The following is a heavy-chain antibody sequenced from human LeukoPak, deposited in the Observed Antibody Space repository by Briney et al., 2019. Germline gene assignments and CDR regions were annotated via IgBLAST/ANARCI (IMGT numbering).Heavy chain of an antibody. Sequence: GSLRLSCAASGFTFSSYGLNWARQAPGKGLEWVSYISSSGTTIQYADSVEGRFTISRDNAKNSLYLQMNSLRAEDTAVYYCARVTAVAAPWVYWGQGTQVTVSS. CDR2: ISSSGTTI. CDR1: GFTFSSYG. J-gene: IGHJ4*02. CDR3: ARVTAVAAPWVY. D-gene: IGHD6-19*01. V-gene: IGHV3-48*04.